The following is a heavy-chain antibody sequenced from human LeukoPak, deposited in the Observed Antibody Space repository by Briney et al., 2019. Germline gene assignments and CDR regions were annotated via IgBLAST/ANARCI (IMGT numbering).Heavy chain of an antibody. J-gene: IGHJ5*02. D-gene: IGHD2-2*02. CDR2: INPNSGGT. CDR1: GYTFTGYY. Sequence: ASVKVSCKASGYTFTGYYMHWVRQAPGQGLEWMGWINPNSGGTNYAQKFQGRVTMTRDTSISTAYMELSRLRSDDTAVYYCARDRVVPAAILHWFDPWGQGTLVTVSS. V-gene: IGHV1-2*02. CDR3: ARDRVVPAAILHWFDP.